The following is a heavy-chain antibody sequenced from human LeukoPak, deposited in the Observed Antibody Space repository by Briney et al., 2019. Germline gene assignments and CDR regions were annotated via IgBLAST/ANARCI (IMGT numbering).Heavy chain of an antibody. CDR3: ARGRLSTTTVTSFYSYYMDE. CDR1: GYTFTSYG. J-gene: IGHJ6*03. V-gene: IGHV1-8*02. Sequence: GASVKVSCKASGYTFTSYGISWVRQAPGQGLEWMGWMNPNSGNTGYAPKFQDRVTITGNPSINTVYMELRSLGFDDTAVYYCARGRLSTTTVTSFYSYYMDEWGKGTTVTVFS. D-gene: IGHD4-17*01. CDR2: MNPNSGNT.